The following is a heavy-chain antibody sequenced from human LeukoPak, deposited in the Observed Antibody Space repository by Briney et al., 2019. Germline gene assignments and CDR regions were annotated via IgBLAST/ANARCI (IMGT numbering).Heavy chain of an antibody. D-gene: IGHD6-6*01. J-gene: IGHJ3*02. V-gene: IGHV4-38-2*02. CDR2: IYHSGST. CDR3: ARSRSSSSLGAFDI. Sequence: SETLSLTCTVSGYSIRSGYYWGWIRQPPGKGLEWIGSIYHSGSTYYNPSLMSRVTISVDTSKNQFSLKLSSVTAADTAVYYCARSRSSSSLGAFDIWGQGTMVTVSS. CDR1: GYSIRSGYY.